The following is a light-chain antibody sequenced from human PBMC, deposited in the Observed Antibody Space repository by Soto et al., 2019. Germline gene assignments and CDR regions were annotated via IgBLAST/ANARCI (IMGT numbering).Light chain of an antibody. Sequence: LTQSPSASASLGASVKLTCTLSSGHSSYAIAWHQQQPEKGPRYLMKLNSDGSHSKGDGIPDRFSGSSSGAERYLTISSLQSEDEADYYCQTWGTGIRVFGGGTKLTVL. V-gene: IGLV4-69*01. J-gene: IGLJ3*02. CDR1: SGHSSYA. CDR3: QTWGTGIRV. CDR2: LNSDGSH.